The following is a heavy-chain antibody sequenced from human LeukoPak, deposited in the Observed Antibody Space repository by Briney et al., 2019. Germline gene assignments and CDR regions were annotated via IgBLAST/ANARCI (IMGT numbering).Heavy chain of an antibody. CDR3: VKDRHYSSRIMGI. J-gene: IGHJ4*02. CDR2: ISYDGSNK. D-gene: IGHD6-13*01. V-gene: IGHV3-30*18. Sequence: GGSLRLSCAASGFTFSSYDMHWVRQAPGKGLEWVAVISYDGSNKYYADSVKGRVTISRDNSKNTLYLRMNSLRAEDTAMYYCVKDRHYSSRIMGIWGKRTLVTVS. CDR1: GFTFSSYD.